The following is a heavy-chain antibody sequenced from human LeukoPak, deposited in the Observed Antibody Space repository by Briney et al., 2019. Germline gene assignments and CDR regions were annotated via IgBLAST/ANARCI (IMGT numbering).Heavy chain of an antibody. CDR2: TYYRSKWYN. CDR1: GDSVSSKSAT. D-gene: IGHD3-16*02. Sequence: SQTLSLTCAISGDSVSSKSATWNWIRQSPSRGLEWLGRTYYRSKWYNDYAVSVKSRITINPDTSKNQFSLQLNSVTPEDTAAYYCARARRHTEYWYFDLWGRGTLVTVSS. CDR3: ARARRHTEYWYFDL. V-gene: IGHV6-1*01. J-gene: IGHJ2*01.